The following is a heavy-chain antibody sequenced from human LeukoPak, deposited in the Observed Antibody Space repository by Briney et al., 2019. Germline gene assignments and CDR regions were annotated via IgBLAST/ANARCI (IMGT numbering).Heavy chain of an antibody. CDR3: TGGYYYDSSGYYYYYYGMDV. V-gene: IGHV3-30-3*01. CDR2: ISYDGSNK. J-gene: IGHJ6*02. Sequence: GGSLRLSCAASGFTFSGYPIHWVRQAPGKGLEWVAVISYDGSNKYYADSVKGRFTISRDNSKNTLYLQMNSLRAEDTAVYYCTGGYYYDSSGYYYYYYGMDVWGQGTTVTVSS. D-gene: IGHD3-22*01. CDR1: GFTFSGYP.